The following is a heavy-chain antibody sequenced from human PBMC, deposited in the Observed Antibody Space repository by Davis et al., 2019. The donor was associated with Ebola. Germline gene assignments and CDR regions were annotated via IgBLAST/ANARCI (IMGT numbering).Heavy chain of an antibody. V-gene: IGHV3-11*01. J-gene: IGHJ4*02. Sequence: PGGSLRLSCAASGFSFSTYAMSWVRQAPGKGLEWVSAVSGGSGSTIYYADSVKGRFTISRDNAKNSLYLQMNSLRAEDTAVYYCARFDYWGQGTLVTVSS. CDR3: ARFDY. CDR1: GFSFSTYA. CDR2: VSGGSGSTI.